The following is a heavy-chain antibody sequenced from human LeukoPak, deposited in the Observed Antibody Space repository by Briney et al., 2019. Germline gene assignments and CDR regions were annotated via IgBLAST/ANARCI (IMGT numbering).Heavy chain of an antibody. Sequence: GASVKVSCKASGYTFTSYGISWVRQAPGQGLEWMGWISTYNGNTNYAQKLQGRVTMTTDTSTSTAYMELRSLRSDDTAVYYCARCRYYYDSSGYGVGPSDYWGQGTLVTVSS. V-gene: IGHV1-18*01. CDR1: GYTFTSYG. CDR3: ARCRYYYDSSGYGVGPSDY. J-gene: IGHJ4*02. D-gene: IGHD3-22*01. CDR2: ISTYNGNT.